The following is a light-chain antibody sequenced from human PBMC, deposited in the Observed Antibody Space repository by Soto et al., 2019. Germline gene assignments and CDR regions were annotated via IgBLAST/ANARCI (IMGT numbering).Light chain of an antibody. V-gene: IGKV3-20*01. CDR2: GAS. CDR3: QQYGSSPWT. J-gene: IGKJ1*01. CDR1: QSVSSNY. Sequence: EIVLTQSPGTLSLSPGERATLSCRASQSVSSNYLAWYQQKPGQAPRLLIYGASSRAAGSADRFSGSGSGTDFTLTISRLEPEDFAVYYCQQYGSSPWTFGQGTKVET.